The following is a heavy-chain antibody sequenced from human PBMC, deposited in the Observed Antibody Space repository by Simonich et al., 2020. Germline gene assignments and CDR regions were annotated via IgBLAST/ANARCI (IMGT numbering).Heavy chain of an antibody. Sequence: QVQLVQSGAEVKKPGASVKVSCKASGYTFTGYYMHWVRQAPGQGLEWMGWINPNSGGTNNAQKFQGRVTITRDTSISIAYMELSRLRSDDTAVYYCASSKLATIDYWGQGTLVTVSS. V-gene: IGHV1-2*02. CDR1: GYTFTGYY. CDR2: INPNSGGT. CDR3: ASSKLATIDY. J-gene: IGHJ4*02. D-gene: IGHD5-12*01.